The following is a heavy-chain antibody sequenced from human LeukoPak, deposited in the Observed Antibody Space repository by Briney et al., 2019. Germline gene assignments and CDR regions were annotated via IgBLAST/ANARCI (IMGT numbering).Heavy chain of an antibody. D-gene: IGHD4-17*01. Sequence: GGSLRLSCAASGFTFSSYGMNWVRQAPGKGVEWVSYISSSGSTIYYADSVKGRFTISRDNAKNSLYLQMNSLRAEDTALDYCARHPTASDYGGQGTLVTVSA. CDR2: ISSSGSTI. CDR1: GFTFSSYG. CDR3: ARHPTASDY. V-gene: IGHV3-48*03. J-gene: IGHJ4*02.